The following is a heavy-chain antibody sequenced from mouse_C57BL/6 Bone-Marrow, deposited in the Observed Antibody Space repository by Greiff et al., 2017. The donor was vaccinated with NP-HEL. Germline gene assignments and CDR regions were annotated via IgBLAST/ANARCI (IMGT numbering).Heavy chain of an antibody. CDR1: GYTFTSYW. CDR3: ARGGVWLRRWDFDV. D-gene: IGHD2-2*01. V-gene: IGHV1-69*01. CDR2: IDPSDSYT. Sequence: QVQLQQPGAELVMPGASVKLSCKASGYTFTSYWMHWVKQRPGQGLEWIGEIDPSDSYTNYNQKFKGKSTLTVDTSSSTAYMQLSSLTSGHSAVDYGARGGVWLRRWDFDVWGTGTTVTVSS. J-gene: IGHJ1*03.